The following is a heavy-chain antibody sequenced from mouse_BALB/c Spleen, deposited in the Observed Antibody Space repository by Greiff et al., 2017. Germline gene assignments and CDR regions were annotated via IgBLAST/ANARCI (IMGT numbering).Heavy chain of an antibody. CDR2: ISSGGSYT. V-gene: IGHV5-6*01. CDR1: GFTFSSYG. Sequence: VQLQQSGGDLVKPGGSLKLSCAASGFTFSSYGLSWVRQTPDKRLEWVATISSGGSYTYYPDSVKGRFTLSRDNAKNTLYLQLSSLKSEDTAMYYWARQAGNDYFDYWGQGTTLTVSP. CDR3: ARQAGNDYFDY. J-gene: IGHJ2*01. D-gene: IGHD2-1*01.